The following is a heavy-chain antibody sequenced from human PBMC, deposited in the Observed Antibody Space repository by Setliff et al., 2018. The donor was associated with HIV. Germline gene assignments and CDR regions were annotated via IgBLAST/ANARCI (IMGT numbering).Heavy chain of an antibody. D-gene: IGHD6-19*01. CDR3: ARVVAGKSSTDGFDI. V-gene: IGHV5-51*01. Sequence: GESLKISCQGSGYSFTTYWIGWVRQMPGKGLECMGIICPGDSDTRYSPSFRGQVTISADKSISTAYLQWSSLRASDTAMYYCARVVAGKSSTDGFDIWGQGTMVTVSS. CDR2: ICPGDSDT. J-gene: IGHJ3*02. CDR1: GYSFTTYW.